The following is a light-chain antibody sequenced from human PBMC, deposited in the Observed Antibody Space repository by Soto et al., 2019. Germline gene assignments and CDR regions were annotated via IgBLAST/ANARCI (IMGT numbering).Light chain of an antibody. J-gene: IGLJ1*01. CDR3: GSWDSSLSAYV. CDR1: SSNIGGSS. Sequence: QSVLTQPPSVSAAPGQKVTISCSGSSSNIGGSSVSWYQQLPGTAPKLLIYDDDKRPSGIPDRFSGSKSGTSATLGITGFQTGDEADYYCGSWDSSLSAYVFAAGTKVTV. CDR2: DDD. V-gene: IGLV1-51*01.